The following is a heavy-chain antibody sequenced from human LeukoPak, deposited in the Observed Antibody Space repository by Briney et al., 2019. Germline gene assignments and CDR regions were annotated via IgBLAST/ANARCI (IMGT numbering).Heavy chain of an antibody. CDR2: VNHSGSA. J-gene: IGHJ4*02. CDR1: GGSFSHYY. D-gene: IGHD3/OR15-3a*01. CDR3: ATTSGHDFGVRQSDY. Sequence: PSETLSLTCAVYGGSFSHYYWIWLRQPPGKGLEWIGEVNHSGSAHYNPSLKSRVTMSLDTSKNQFSLRLNSVTAADTAVYYCATTSGHDFGVRQSDYWGKGTLVTVSS. V-gene: IGHV4-34*01.